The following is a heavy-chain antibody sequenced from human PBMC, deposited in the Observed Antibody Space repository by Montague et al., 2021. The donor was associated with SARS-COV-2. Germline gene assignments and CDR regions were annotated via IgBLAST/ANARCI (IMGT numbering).Heavy chain of an antibody. CDR2: INHSGST. J-gene: IGHJ4*02. CDR3: ARGARHCYGFRLGSFDY. V-gene: IGHV4-34*01. D-gene: IGHD3-10*01. CDR1: GGSFSGYY. Sequence: SETLSLTCAVYGGSFSGYYWNWIRQPPGRGLEWIGEINHSGSTNYNPSLKSRVTMSVDTYKNQFSLKLSSVTAADTAVYFCARGARHCYGFRLGSFDYWGQGTLVTVSS.